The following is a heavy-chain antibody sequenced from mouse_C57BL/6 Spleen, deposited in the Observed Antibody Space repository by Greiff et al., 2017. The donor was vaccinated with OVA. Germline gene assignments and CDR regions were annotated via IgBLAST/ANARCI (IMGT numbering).Heavy chain of an antibody. Sequence: VQLQQSGAELVRPGASVKLSCTASGFNIKDYYMHWVKQRPEQGLEWIGRIDPEDGDTDYAPKFQGKATMTADTSSNTAYLQLSSLTSEDTAVYYCTKDYYGSSYFDYWGQGTTLTVSS. J-gene: IGHJ2*01. CDR3: TKDYYGSSYFDY. D-gene: IGHD1-1*01. CDR2: IDPEDGDT. CDR1: GFNIKDYY. V-gene: IGHV14-1*01.